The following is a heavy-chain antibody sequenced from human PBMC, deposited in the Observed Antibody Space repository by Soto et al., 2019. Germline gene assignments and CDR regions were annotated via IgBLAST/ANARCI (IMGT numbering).Heavy chain of an antibody. D-gene: IGHD5-18*01. V-gene: IGHV4-59*01. J-gene: IGHJ4*02. CDR2: IYYSGST. Sequence: QVQLQESGPGLVKPSETLSLTCTVSGASISSYFWNWIRQPPGKGLEWIGYIYYSGSTNYNPSLKSRVNISLDTSKNQFSLKLSSVTAEDTAVYYCARSIDTVLSYFDYWGQGTLVTVSS. CDR1: GASISSYF. CDR3: ARSIDTVLSYFDY.